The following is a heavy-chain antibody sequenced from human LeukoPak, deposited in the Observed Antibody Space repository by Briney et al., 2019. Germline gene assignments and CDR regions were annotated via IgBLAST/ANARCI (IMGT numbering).Heavy chain of an antibody. Sequence: QPGRSLRLSCAASGFTFSSYGMHWVRQAPGKGLEWVAVISYDGSNKYYADSVKGRFTISRDSSKNTLYLQMNSLRAEDTAVYYCAKGEAVAGSSEFDYWGQGTLVTVSS. V-gene: IGHV3-30*18. CDR2: ISYDGSNK. CDR3: AKGEAVAGSSEFDY. D-gene: IGHD6-19*01. CDR1: GFTFSSYG. J-gene: IGHJ4*02.